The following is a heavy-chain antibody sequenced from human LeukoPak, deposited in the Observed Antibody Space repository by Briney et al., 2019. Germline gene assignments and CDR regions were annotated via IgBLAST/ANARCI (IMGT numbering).Heavy chain of an antibody. CDR3: ARVYSGYERYYYYYYYMDV. D-gene: IGHD5-12*01. CDR2: MNPNSGNT. CDR1: GYTFTSYD. J-gene: IGHJ6*03. Sequence: ASVKVSCKASGYTFTSYDINWVRQATGQGLEWMGWMNPNSGNTGYAQKFQGRVTMTRNTSISTAYMKLSSLRSEDTAVYYCARVYSGYERYYYYYYYMDVWGKGTTVTISS. V-gene: IGHV1-8*01.